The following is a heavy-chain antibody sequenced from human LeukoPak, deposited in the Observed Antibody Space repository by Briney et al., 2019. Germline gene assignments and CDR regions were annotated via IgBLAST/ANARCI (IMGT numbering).Heavy chain of an antibody. D-gene: IGHD3-3*01. V-gene: IGHV3-64*02. CDR1: GFTFSTNA. Sequence: HLGGSLTLSCEASGFTFSTNAIHWVRQAPGQGLQYVSAISGDGGSTYYADSVKDRFTISSDNSKNTVYLQMGSLRAEDMAVYYCARVKYNDFWSGYSPPDYWGQGTLVIVSA. J-gene: IGHJ4*02. CDR2: ISGDGGST. CDR3: ARVKYNDFWSGYSPPDY.